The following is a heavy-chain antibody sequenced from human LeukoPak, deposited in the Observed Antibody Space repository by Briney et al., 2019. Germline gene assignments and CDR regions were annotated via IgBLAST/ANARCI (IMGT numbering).Heavy chain of an antibody. J-gene: IGHJ6*02. Sequence: GGSLRLSCAASGFTFSSYSMSWVRQAPGKGLEWVSSISSSSSYIYYADSVKGRFTISRDNAKNSLYLQMNSLRVEDTAVYYCARGHYGDTYGLDVWGQGTTVTVSS. V-gene: IGHV3-21*01. CDR2: ISSSSSYI. CDR1: GFTFSSYS. CDR3: ARGHYGDTYGLDV. D-gene: IGHD4-17*01.